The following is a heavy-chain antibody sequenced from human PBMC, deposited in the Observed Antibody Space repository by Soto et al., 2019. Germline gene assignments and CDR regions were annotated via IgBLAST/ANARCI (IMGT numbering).Heavy chain of an antibody. CDR2: INPSGGST. V-gene: IGHV1-46*01. D-gene: IGHD3-3*01. CDR3: ATSRFWSGYHDY. J-gene: IGHJ4*02. Sequence: ASVKVSCKASGYTFTSYYMHWVRQAPGQGLEWMGIINPSGGSTSYAQKFQGRVTTTRDTSTSTVYMELSSLRSEDTAVYYCATSRFWSGYHDYWGQGTLVTVSS. CDR1: GYTFTSYY.